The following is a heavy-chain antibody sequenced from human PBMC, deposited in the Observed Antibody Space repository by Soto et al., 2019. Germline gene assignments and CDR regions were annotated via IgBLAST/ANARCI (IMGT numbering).Heavy chain of an antibody. D-gene: IGHD2-21*01. Sequence: QEELVQSGAEVKKPGSSVNVSCRTSEGTFASYSITWLRQAPGQRLEWMGEIIPLMRTVNYAQKFQDRVTITGDRSTSTMYMALSSLRSDDTAVYYCARDPVDLFGYLDVWGQGTPVTVSS. CDR3: ARDPVDLFGYLDV. J-gene: IGHJ6*02. V-gene: IGHV1-69*06. CDR1: EGTFASYS. CDR2: IIPLMRTV.